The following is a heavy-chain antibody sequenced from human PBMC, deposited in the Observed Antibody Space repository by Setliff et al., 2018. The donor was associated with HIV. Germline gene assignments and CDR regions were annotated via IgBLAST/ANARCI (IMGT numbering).Heavy chain of an antibody. Sequence: ASETLSLTCAVYGGSFSGYYWNWIRQSPGKGLEWIGEITHSGSTNYNPSLKSRVTISIDTSKNQFSLKVNSVTAADTAVYYCTVYNTGSSKDHYWGQGTPVTVSS. CDR3: TVYNTGSSKDHY. CDR2: ITHSGST. V-gene: IGHV4-34*01. D-gene: IGHD2-8*02. J-gene: IGHJ4*02. CDR1: GGSFSGYY.